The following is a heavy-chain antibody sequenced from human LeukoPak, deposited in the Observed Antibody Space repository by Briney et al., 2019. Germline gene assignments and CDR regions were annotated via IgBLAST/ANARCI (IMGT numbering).Heavy chain of an antibody. V-gene: IGHV3-33*01. CDR2: IWYDGSNK. CDR1: GFTFSSYG. J-gene: IGHJ4*02. D-gene: IGHD3-16*02. CDR3: AREGYDYVGGSYRQYYFDY. Sequence: PGRSLRLSCAASGFTFSSYGMHWVRQAPGKGLEWVAVIWYDGSNKYYADSVKGRFTISRDNSKNTLYLQMNSLRAEDTAVYYCAREGYDYVGGSYRQYYFDYGGQEPLVTVSS.